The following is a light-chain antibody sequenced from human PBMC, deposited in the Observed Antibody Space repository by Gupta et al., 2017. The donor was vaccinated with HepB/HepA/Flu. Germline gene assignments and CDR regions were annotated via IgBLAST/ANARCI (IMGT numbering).Light chain of an antibody. J-gene: IGLJ2*01. Sequence: QSALTQPASVSGSPGQSITISCTGTSSDVGGSNYVSWYQQHPGKAPKLMIYAVSNRPSGVSNRFSGSKSGNTASLTISGLQTEDEADYYCNSYTTSSTPYVVFGGGTKLTVL. V-gene: IGLV2-14*03. CDR2: AVS. CDR3: NSYTTSSTPYVV. CDR1: SSDVGGSNY.